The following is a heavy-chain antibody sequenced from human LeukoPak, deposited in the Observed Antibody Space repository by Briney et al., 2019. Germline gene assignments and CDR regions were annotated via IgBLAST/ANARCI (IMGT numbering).Heavy chain of an antibody. CDR3: ARAVGSGSFQTYYYYMDV. J-gene: IGHJ6*03. Sequence: SETLSLTCSVSDTSISTYYWSWIRQPAGKGLEWIGHIYTTGTTNYNPSLKSRVTMSIDTSKNQFSLNLRSVTAADTAVYYCARAVGSGSFQTYYYYMDVWGKGTTVTISS. D-gene: IGHD3-10*01. CDR1: DTSISTYY. V-gene: IGHV4-4*07. CDR2: IYTTGTT.